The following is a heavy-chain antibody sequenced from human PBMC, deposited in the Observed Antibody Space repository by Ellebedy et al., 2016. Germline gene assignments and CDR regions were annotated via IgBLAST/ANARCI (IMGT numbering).Heavy chain of an antibody. J-gene: IGHJ4*02. D-gene: IGHD6-6*01. CDR1: GFTFSSYA. V-gene: IGHV3-23*01. CDR2: ISGSGGST. CDR3: AKPRSEYSSSSFLFDY. Sequence: GGSLRLSCAASGFTFSSYAMSWVRQAPGKGLEWVSTISGSGGSTYYADSVKGRFTISRDNSKNTLYLQMNSLRAEDTAVYYCAKPRSEYSSSSFLFDYWGQGTLVTVSS.